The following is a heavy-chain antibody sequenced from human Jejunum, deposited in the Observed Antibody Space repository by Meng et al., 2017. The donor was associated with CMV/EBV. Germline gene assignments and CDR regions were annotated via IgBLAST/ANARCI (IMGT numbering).Heavy chain of an antibody. CDR1: GFAFSHYG. V-gene: IGHV3-30*02. Sequence: PSCAVSGFAFSHYGMHWVRQAPGKGLEWVTFIHYDASSKDYADSVKGRFTISRDNSKNTVYLQMNSLRPEDTAVYYCARDFQWHIDYWGQGTLVTVSS. D-gene: IGHD2/OR15-2a*01. J-gene: IGHJ4*02. CDR2: IHYDASSK. CDR3: ARDFQWHIDY.